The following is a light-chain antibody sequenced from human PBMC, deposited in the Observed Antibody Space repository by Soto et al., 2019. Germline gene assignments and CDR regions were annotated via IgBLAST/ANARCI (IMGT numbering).Light chain of an antibody. CDR2: GAS. CDR3: KQYGSSPYT. CDR1: QSVSSSY. Sequence: EIVLTQSPGTLSLSPGERATLSCRASQSVSSSYLAWYQQKPGQAPRLIIYGASDRATGIPERFSCSGSGIDFTLTISRLEPEDFAVYYCKQYGSSPYTFGQGTKLEIK. V-gene: IGKV3-20*01. J-gene: IGKJ2*01.